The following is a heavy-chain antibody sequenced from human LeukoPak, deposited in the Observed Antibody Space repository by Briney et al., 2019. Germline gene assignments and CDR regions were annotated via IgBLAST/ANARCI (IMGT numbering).Heavy chain of an antibody. Sequence: ASVKVSCKASGYTFTSYGISWGRQAPGQGLEWMGWISAYNGNTNYTQKLQGRVTMTTDTSTSTAYMELRSLRSDDTAVYYCARVEALHCSGGSCYYFDYWDQGTLVTVSS. CDR2: ISAYNGNT. J-gene: IGHJ4*02. V-gene: IGHV1-18*01. CDR1: GYTFTSYG. CDR3: ARVEALHCSGGSCYYFDY. D-gene: IGHD2-15*01.